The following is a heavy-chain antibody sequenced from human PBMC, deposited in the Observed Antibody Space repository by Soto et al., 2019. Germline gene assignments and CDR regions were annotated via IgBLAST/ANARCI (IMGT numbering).Heavy chain of an antibody. CDR2: IYYSGST. Sequence: SETLSLTCTVSGGSISSGGYYWSWIRQHPGKGLEWIGYIYYSGSTYYNPSLKSRVTISVDTSKNQFSLKLSSVTAADTAVYYCARTRSYRIDYWGQGTLVTVSS. V-gene: IGHV4-31*03. J-gene: IGHJ4*02. D-gene: IGHD1-26*01. CDR1: GGSISSGGYY. CDR3: ARTRSYRIDY.